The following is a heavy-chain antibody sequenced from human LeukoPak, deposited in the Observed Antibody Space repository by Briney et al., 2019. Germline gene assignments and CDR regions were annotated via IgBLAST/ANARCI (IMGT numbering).Heavy chain of an antibody. CDR3: ARGRYFDWFEPHPAPRAFDI. V-gene: IGHV4-59*01. Sequence: SETLSLTCTVSGGSINNYYWSWIRQPPGKGLEWIGYISYIGSTIYNPSLKSRVTISVDTSKNQFSLKLTSVTAEDTAVYYCARGRYFDWFEPHPAPRAFDIWGQGTMVTVSS. D-gene: IGHD3-9*01. CDR1: GGSINNYY. J-gene: IGHJ3*02. CDR2: ISYIGST.